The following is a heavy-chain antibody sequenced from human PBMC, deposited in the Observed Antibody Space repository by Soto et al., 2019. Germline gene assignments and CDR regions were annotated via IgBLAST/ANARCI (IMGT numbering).Heavy chain of an antibody. CDR1: GGTFSSHA. CDR3: ARDVPLNYYDGTFSYYAMDV. V-gene: IGHV1-69*13. Sequence: ASVKVSCKASGGTFSSHAISWVRQAPGQGLEWMGGIIPFFKATNYAQKYQGRVTITADDSTSTAYMDLYSLRSEDTAVYYCARDVPLNYYDGTFSYYAMDVWGQGTTVTVSS. D-gene: IGHD3-16*01. J-gene: IGHJ6*02. CDR2: IIPFFKAT.